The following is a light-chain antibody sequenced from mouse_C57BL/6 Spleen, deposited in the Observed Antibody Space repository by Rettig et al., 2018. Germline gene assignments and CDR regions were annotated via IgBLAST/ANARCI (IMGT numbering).Light chain of an antibody. CDR3: QQYNSYPYT. CDR1: QNVGTT. J-gene: IGKJ2*01. V-gene: IGKV6-15*01. CDR2: SAS. Sequence: DIVMTQSQKFMSTSVGDRVSVTCKASQNVGTTVAWYQQKPGQSPKALIYSASYRYSGVPDRFTGSGSGTDFTLTISNVQSEDLAEYFCQQYNSYPYTFGGGTKLEIK.